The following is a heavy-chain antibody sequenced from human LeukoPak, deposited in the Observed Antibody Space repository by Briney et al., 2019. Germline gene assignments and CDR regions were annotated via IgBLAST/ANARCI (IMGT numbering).Heavy chain of an antibody. V-gene: IGHV3-30*02. CDR1: GFTFSSYG. CDR3: AREGGSYYPDAFDI. CDR2: IRYEGSNK. D-gene: IGHD1-26*01. J-gene: IGHJ3*02. Sequence: GGSLRLSCAASGFTFSSYGMHWVRQAPGKGLEWVAFIRYEGSNKYYADSVKGRFTISRDNSKNTLYLQMNSLRAEDTAVYYCAREGGSYYPDAFDIWGQGTMVTVSS.